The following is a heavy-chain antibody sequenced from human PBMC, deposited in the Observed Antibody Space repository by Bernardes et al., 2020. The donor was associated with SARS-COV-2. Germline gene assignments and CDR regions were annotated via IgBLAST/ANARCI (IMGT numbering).Heavy chain of an antibody. CDR2: IYYSGST. V-gene: IGHV4-39*01. Sequence: SETLSLTCTVSGGSISSSSYYWGWIRQPPGKGLEWIGSIYYSGSTYYNPSLKSRVTISADTSKNPFTLKLSSVTAADTAVYYCAGPGVAANTYYCDLGAFDLWAQGPKVTVSS. D-gene: IGHD2-15*01. J-gene: IGHJ3*01. CDR1: GGSISSSSYY. CDR3: AGPGVAANTYYCDLGAFDL.